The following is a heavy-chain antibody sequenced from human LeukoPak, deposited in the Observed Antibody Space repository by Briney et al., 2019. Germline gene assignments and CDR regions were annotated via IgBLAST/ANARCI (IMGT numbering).Heavy chain of an antibody. J-gene: IGHJ5*02. Sequence: SVKVSCKASGGTFSSYAISWVRQAPGQGLEWMGRIIPILGIANYAQKFQGRVAITADKSTSTAYMELSSLRSEDTAVYYCARGYYYDSSGYRVRGGWFDPWGQGTLVTVSS. V-gene: IGHV1-69*04. CDR3: ARGYYYDSSGYRVRGGWFDP. CDR1: GGTFSSYA. D-gene: IGHD3-22*01. CDR2: IIPILGIA.